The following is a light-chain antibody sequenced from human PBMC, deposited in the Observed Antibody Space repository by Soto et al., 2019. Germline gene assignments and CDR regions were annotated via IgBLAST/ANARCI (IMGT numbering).Light chain of an antibody. CDR3: SSYTSSSTFVV. J-gene: IGLJ2*01. Sequence: QSALTQPPSVSGSPGQSVTISCTGTSSDVGSYNRVSWYQQPPGTAPKLMIYEVSNRPSGVPDRFSGSKSGNTASLTISGLQAEYAADYSCSSYTSSSTFVVFGGGTKLTVL. CDR1: SSDVGSYNR. CDR2: EVS. V-gene: IGLV2-18*02.